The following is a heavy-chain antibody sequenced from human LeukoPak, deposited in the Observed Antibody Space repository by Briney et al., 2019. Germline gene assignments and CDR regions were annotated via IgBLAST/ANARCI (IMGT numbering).Heavy chain of an antibody. V-gene: IGHV4-59*01. CDR2: IYYSGST. Sequence: SETLSLTCTVSGGSISSYYWSWIRQPPGKGLEWIGYIYYSGSTNYNPSLKSRVTISVDTSKNQFSLKLSSVSAADTAVYYCARRQGLYDILTGPTSYWFDPWGQGTLVTVSS. CDR1: GGSISSYY. D-gene: IGHD3-9*01. CDR3: ARRQGLYDILTGPTSYWFDP. J-gene: IGHJ5*02.